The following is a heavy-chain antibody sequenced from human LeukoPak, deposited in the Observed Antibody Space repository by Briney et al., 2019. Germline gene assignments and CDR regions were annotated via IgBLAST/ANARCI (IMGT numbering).Heavy chain of an antibody. V-gene: IGHV1-46*01. Sequence: GASVKVSCKTSGYTFSTYYMHWVRQAPRQGLEWLGIIHPTDGSTSYTQKIQGRVTMTRDTATGTVYLELSSLRSEDTAVYYCARDITMVRGAKYNWFDPWGQGTLVTVSS. CDR2: IHPTDGST. J-gene: IGHJ5*02. CDR1: GYTFSTYY. D-gene: IGHD3-10*01. CDR3: ARDITMVRGAKYNWFDP.